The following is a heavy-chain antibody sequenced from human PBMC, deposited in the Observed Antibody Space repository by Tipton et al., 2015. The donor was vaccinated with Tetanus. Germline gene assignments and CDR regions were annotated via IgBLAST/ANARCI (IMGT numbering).Heavy chain of an antibody. CDR2: IYYTGST. D-gene: IGHD3-10*01. J-gene: IGHJ4*02. CDR1: GGSISSSSHY. V-gene: IGHV4-39*01. CDR3: ARGTMVRGVILDY. Sequence: TLSLTCTVSGGSISSSSHYWAWIRQPPGKGLEWIGSIYYTGSTYYNPSLKSRVTISVDTSKNQFSLKLSSVTAADTAVYYCARGTMVRGVILDYWGQGTLVTVSS.